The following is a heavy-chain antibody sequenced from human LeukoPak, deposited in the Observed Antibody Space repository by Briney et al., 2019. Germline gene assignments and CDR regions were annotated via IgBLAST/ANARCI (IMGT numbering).Heavy chain of an antibody. CDR1: GFTFSSYS. Sequence: GGSLRLSCAASGFTFSSYSMNWVRQAPGKGLEWVSYITSVSSTIYYADSVKGRFTISRDNSKNTLYLQMNSLRAEDTAVYYCAKDTAMGYWGQGTLVTVSS. J-gene: IGHJ4*02. D-gene: IGHD5-18*01. V-gene: IGHV3-48*01. CDR2: ITSVSSTI. CDR3: AKDTAMGY.